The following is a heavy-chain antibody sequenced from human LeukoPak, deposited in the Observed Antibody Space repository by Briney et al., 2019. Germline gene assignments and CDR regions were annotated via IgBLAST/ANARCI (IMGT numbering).Heavy chain of an antibody. CDR2: INPSGGST. D-gene: IGHD6-6*01. Sequence: ASVKVSCKASGYTFTSYYMHWVRQAPGQGLEWMGIINPSGGSTSYAQKFQGRVTMTRDTSTSTVYMELSSLRSEDTAVYYCARDIAARRRGFRIFGYWGQGTLVTVSS. J-gene: IGHJ4*02. V-gene: IGHV1-46*01. CDR3: ARDIAARRRGFRIFGY. CDR1: GYTFTSYY.